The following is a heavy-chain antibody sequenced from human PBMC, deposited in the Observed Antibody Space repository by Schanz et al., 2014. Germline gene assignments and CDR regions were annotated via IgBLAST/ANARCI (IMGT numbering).Heavy chain of an antibody. CDR1: GFTFSTCA. V-gene: IGHV3-30*04. CDR2: ISHDGSNK. Sequence: QVQLVESGGGVVQPGRSLRLSCAASGFTFSTCAMHWVRQAPGKGLEWVAFISHDGSNKNSADSVKGRFTTSRDNSKNTLYLQMNSLRGDDTAIYYCVKGGTNTLDSWGQGTLVTVSS. CDR3: VKGGTNTLDS. J-gene: IGHJ4*02.